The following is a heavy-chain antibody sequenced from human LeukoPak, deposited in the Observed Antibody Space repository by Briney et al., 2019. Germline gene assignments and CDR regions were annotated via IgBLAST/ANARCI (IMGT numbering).Heavy chain of an antibody. CDR3: AXXXXXXXCGGDCYRFDN. CDR1: XTFXXXX. J-gene: IGHJ4*02. D-gene: IGHD2-21*02. Sequence: XTFXXXXMXWVRQAPGQGLEWVGWINPNSGGTNYAQKFQGRVTMTRDTAXXTAYMELGRLLEGDTAVDYCAXXXXXXXCGGDCYRFDNWGQGTLVTVSS. CDR2: INPNSGGT. V-gene: IGHV1-2*02.